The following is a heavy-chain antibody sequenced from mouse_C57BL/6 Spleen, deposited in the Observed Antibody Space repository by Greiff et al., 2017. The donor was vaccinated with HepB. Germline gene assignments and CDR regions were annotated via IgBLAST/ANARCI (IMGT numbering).Heavy chain of an antibody. J-gene: IGHJ4*01. CDR1: GYAFSSYW. Sequence: VKLVESGAELVKPGASVKISCKASGYAFSSYWMNWVKQRPGKGLEWIGQIYPGDGDTNYNGKFKGKATLTADKSSSTAYMQLSSLTSEDSAVYFCARNVWDGYAMDYWGQGTSVTVSS. V-gene: IGHV1-80*01. CDR3: ARNVWDGYAMDY. CDR2: IYPGDGDT. D-gene: IGHD4-1*01.